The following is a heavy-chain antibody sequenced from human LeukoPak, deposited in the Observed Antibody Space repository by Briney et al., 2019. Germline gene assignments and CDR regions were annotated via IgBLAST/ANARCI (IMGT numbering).Heavy chain of an antibody. D-gene: IGHD5-12*01. CDR1: GGSISSGSYY. CDR2: IYTSGST. CDR3: ARVGDSGYDLDY. V-gene: IGHV4-61*02. Sequence: SQTLSLTCTASGGSISSGSYYWSWIRQPAGKGLEWIGRIYTSGSTNYNPSLKSRVTISVDTSKNQFSLKLSSVTAADTAVYYCARVGDSGYDLDYWGQGTLVTVSS. J-gene: IGHJ4*02.